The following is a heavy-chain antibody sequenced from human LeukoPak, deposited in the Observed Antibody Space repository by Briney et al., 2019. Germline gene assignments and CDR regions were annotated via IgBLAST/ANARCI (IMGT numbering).Heavy chain of an antibody. J-gene: IGHJ4*02. D-gene: IGHD3-3*01. Sequence: PGGSLRLSCAASAFTFNSYTMNWVRQAPGKGLEWVGRIKSKTDGGTTDYAAPVKGRFTISRDDSKNTLYLQMNSLKTEDTAVYYCTTSPTSYYDFWSGYPYYFDYWGQGTLVTVSS. CDR2: IKSKTDGGTT. CDR3: TTSPTSYYDFWSGYPYYFDY. V-gene: IGHV3-15*01. CDR1: AFTFNSYT.